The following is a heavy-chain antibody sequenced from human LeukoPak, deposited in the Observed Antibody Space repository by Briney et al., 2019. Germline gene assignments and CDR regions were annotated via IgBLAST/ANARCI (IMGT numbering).Heavy chain of an antibody. Sequence: ASVKVSCKASGYSFINFGLSWVRQAPGQGLEWMGRISAYNHNTNYAQKFQGRVTMTIDTSTTTVYMELRSLRSDDTAIYYCARDLMYCDTMSCYDGDFDYWGQGTPVTVSS. CDR2: ISAYNHNT. CDR3: ARDLMYCDTMSCYDGDFDY. V-gene: IGHV1-18*01. CDR1: GYSFINFG. J-gene: IGHJ4*02. D-gene: IGHD2-2*01.